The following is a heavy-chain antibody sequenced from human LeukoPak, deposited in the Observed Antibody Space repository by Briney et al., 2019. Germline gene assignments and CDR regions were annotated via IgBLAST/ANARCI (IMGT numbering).Heavy chain of an antibody. CDR1: GFTFSSYA. V-gene: IGHV3-30*03. CDR2: ISYDGSNK. J-gene: IGHJ4*02. D-gene: IGHD6-13*01. Sequence: GGSLRLSCAASGFTFSSYAIHWVRQAPGKGLEWVAVISYDGSNKYYADSVKGRFTISRDNSKNTLYLQMNSLRAEGTAVYYCARRYSSTWYYFDYWGQGTLVTVSS. CDR3: ARRYSSTWYYFDY.